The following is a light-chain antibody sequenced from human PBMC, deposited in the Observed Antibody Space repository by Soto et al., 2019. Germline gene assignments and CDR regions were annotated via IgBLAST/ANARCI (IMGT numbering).Light chain of an antibody. CDR2: GAS. V-gene: IGKV3-20*01. J-gene: IGKJ1*01. CDR1: QSVSSSY. CDR3: QQYGSSPET. Sequence: EIVLTQSPGTVSLSPGERATLSCRASQSVSSSYLAWYQQKPGQAPRLLIYGASSRATGIPDRFRGSGSGTDFTLTISRLEPEDFAVYYCQQYGSSPETFGQGTKVEIK.